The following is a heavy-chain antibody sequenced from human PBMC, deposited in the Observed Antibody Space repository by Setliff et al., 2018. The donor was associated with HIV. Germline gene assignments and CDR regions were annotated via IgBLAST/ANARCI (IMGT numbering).Heavy chain of an antibody. CDR2: ISPDGSRN. V-gene: IGHV3-7*03. CDR1: GFTFGNFW. Sequence: GSLRLSCAASGFTFGNFWMHWVRQAPGKGLEWVASISPDGSRNHCVGSVKGRFTAARDNAKTSLYLQMNSLRAEDTAVYFCARVLLITNAVYGVVSNRFDPWGRGTLVTVSS. CDR3: ARVLLITNAVYGVVSNRFDP. J-gene: IGHJ5*02. D-gene: IGHD3-3*01.